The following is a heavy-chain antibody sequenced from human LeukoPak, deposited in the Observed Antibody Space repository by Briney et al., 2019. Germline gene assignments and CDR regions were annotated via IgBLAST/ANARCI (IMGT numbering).Heavy chain of an antibody. J-gene: IGHJ4*02. D-gene: IGHD2-15*01. CDR3: ARDDSSRDHSGGNHY. CDR2: IHMSGST. CDR1: GDTINSYH. Sequence: PSETLSLTCTASGDTINSYHWSWIRQPAGKGLEWIGRIHMSGSTNYNPSLRSRVAISMDNSKNQFSLTLKSVTAADTAVYYCARDDSSRDHSGGNHYWGQGTLVTISS. V-gene: IGHV4-4*07.